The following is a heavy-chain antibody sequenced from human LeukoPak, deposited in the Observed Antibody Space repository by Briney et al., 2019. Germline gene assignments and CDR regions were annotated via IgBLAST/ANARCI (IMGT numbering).Heavy chain of an antibody. D-gene: IGHD6-19*01. CDR3: AKVAKIAVAGLDY. J-gene: IGHJ4*02. CDR1: GFTFSSYG. V-gene: IGHV3-30*02. CDR2: IRYDGSNK. Sequence: GGSLRLSCAASGFTFSSYGMHWVRQAPGKGLEWMAFIRYDGSNKYYADSVKGRFTISRDNSKNTLYLQMNSLRAEDTAVYYCAKVAKIAVAGLDYWGQGTLVTVSS.